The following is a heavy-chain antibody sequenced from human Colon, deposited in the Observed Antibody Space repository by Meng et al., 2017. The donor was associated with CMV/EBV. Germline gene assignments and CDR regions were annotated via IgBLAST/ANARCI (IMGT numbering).Heavy chain of an antibody. J-gene: IGHJ6*02. V-gene: IGHV3-7*03. CDR2: IKQDGSER. Sequence: GGSLRLSCAASGFTFSYYWMSWVRQAPGKGLEWAANIKQDGSERYYVDSVKGRFTVSRDNAKNSLYLQLSSLRAEDTAVYYCAKARNVLRFLEGLLKYYYGMDVWGQGTTVTVSS. CDR3: AKARNVLRFLEGLLKYYYGMDV. D-gene: IGHD3-3*01. CDR1: GFTFSYYW.